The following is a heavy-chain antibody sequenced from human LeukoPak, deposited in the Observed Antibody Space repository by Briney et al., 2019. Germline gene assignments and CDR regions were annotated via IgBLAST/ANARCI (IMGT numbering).Heavy chain of an antibody. Sequence: GGSLRLSCAAFGFTFSSYAMSWVRQAPGKGLEWVSAISGSGGSTYYADSVKGRFTISRDNSKNTLYLQMNSLRAEDTAVYYCAKALYGDYWVYYYYYMDVWGKGTTVTVSS. V-gene: IGHV3-23*01. CDR1: GFTFSSYA. CDR2: ISGSGGST. J-gene: IGHJ6*03. CDR3: AKALYGDYWVYYYYYMDV. D-gene: IGHD4-17*01.